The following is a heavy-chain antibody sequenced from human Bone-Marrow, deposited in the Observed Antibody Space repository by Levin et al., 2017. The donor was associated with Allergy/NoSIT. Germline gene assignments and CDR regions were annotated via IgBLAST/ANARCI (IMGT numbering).Heavy chain of an antibody. V-gene: IGHV3-9*01. D-gene: IGHD2-15*01. CDR2: ISWNSGSI. CDR3: AKSTCSGGSCYLYFDY. CDR1: GFTFDDYA. Sequence: GGSLRLSCAASGFTFDDYAMHWVRQAPGKGLEWVSGISWNSGSIGYADSVKGRFTISRDNAKNSLYLQMNSLRAEDTALYYCAKSTCSGGSCYLYFDYWGQGTLVTVSS. J-gene: IGHJ4*02.